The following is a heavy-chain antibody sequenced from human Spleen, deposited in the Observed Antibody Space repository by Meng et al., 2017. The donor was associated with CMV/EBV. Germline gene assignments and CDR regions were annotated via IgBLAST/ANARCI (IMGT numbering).Heavy chain of an antibody. V-gene: IGHV3-48*04. Sequence: GESLKISCAASGFTLSNFNMNWVRQAPGRGLEWVSYISNSSSTIHYADSVKGRFTISRDNAKNSLYLQMNSLRAEDTAVYYCARFDYWGQGTLVTVS. CDR2: ISNSSSTI. CDR3: ARFDY. CDR1: GFTLSNFN. J-gene: IGHJ4*02.